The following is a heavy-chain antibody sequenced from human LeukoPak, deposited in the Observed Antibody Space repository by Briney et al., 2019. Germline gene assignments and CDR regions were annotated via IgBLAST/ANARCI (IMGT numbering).Heavy chain of an antibody. V-gene: IGHV3-20*04. D-gene: IGHD3-22*01. CDR1: GFTFDDYG. J-gene: IGHJ3*02. Sequence: GGSLRLSCAASGFTFDDYGMSWVRQAPGKGLEWVSGINWNGGGTGYADSVKGRFTISRDNAKNSLYLQMNSLRAEDTALYYCARDNRDSSGYYSLMSFDIWAKGQWSPSLQ. CDR2: INWNGGGT. CDR3: ARDNRDSSGYYSLMSFDI.